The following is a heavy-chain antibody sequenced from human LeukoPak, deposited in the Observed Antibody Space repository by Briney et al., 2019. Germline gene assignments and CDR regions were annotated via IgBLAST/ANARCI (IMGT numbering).Heavy chain of an antibody. CDR1: GGSFSGYY. V-gene: IGHV4-34*01. Sequence: SETLSLTCAVYGGSFSGYYWSWIRQPPGKGMEWIGEINHSGSTNYNPSLKSRVTISVDTSKNHFSLKLSSVTAADTAVYYCARHPYSSGWYDNWFDPWGQGTLVTVSS. CDR2: INHSGST. CDR3: ARHPYSSGWYDNWFDP. J-gene: IGHJ5*02. D-gene: IGHD6-19*01.